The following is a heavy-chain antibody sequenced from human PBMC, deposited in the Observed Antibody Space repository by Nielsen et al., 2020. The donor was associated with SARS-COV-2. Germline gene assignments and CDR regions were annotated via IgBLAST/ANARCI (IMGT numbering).Heavy chain of an antibody. J-gene: IGHJ3*02. CDR1: GGSISSESFY. D-gene: IGHD2-21*02. Sequence: SETLSLTCTVSGGSISSESFYWSWIRQPAGKGLEWIGRIYSSGSANYNPSLRSRATISLDTSKSQFSLKLSSVTATDTAVYYCAREEAYCTGDCPRDAFAMWGQGTMVTVSS. V-gene: IGHV4-61*02. CDR3: AREEAYCTGDCPRDAFAM. CDR2: IYSSGSA.